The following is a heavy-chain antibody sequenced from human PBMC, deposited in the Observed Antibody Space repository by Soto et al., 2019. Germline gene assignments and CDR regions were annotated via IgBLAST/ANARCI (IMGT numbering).Heavy chain of an antibody. Sequence: PSETLSLTCTVSGGSISSYYWSWIRQPPGKGLEWIGYIYYSGSTNYNPSLKSRVTISVDTSKNQFSLKLSSVTAADTAVYYCASIYCSSTSCYNRLFDPWGQGTLVT. CDR2: IYYSGST. J-gene: IGHJ5*02. CDR3: ASIYCSSTSCYNRLFDP. D-gene: IGHD2-2*02. CDR1: GGSISSYY. V-gene: IGHV4-59*08.